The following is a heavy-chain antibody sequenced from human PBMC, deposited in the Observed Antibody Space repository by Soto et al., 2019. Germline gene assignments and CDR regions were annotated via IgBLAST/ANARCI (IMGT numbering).Heavy chain of an antibody. CDR3: ARDQRNDILTGRPADYYYYGMDV. V-gene: IGHV1-2*04. D-gene: IGHD3-9*01. CDR1: GYTFTCYY. J-gene: IGHJ6*02. CDR2: INPNSGGT. Sequence: ASVKVSCKASGYTFTCYYMHWVRQAPGQGLEWMGWINPNSGGTNYAQKFQGWVTMTRDTSISTAYMELSRLRSDDTAVYYCARDQRNDILTGRPADYYYYGMDVWGQGTTVTVSS.